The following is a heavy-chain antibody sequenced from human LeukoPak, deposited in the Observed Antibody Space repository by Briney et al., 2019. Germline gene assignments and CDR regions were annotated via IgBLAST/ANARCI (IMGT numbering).Heavy chain of an antibody. CDR1: GGSISNNNYY. CDR2: IYYSGST. J-gene: IGHJ4*02. CDR3: ARAVGANFDY. Sequence: SETLSLTCTVSGGSISNNNYYWGWIRQPPGKGLEWIGSIYYSGSTYYNPSLKSRVTISVDTSKNQFSLELSSVTAADTAVYYCARAVGANFDYWGQGTLVTVSS. D-gene: IGHD1-26*01. V-gene: IGHV4-39*07.